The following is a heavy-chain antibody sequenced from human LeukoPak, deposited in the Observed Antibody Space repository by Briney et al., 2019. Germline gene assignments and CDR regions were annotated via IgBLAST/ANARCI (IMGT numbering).Heavy chain of an antibody. CDR3: ARDGPTRWQLAVSLDY. CDR1: GYTFTGYY. Sequence: ASVKVSCKASGYTFTGYYMHWVRQAPGQGLEWMGRINPNSGGTNYAQKFQGRVTMTTDTSTSTAYMELRSLRSDDTAVYYCARDGPTRWQLAVSLDYWGQGTLVTVSS. V-gene: IGHV1-2*06. D-gene: IGHD6-6*01. CDR2: INPNSGGT. J-gene: IGHJ4*02.